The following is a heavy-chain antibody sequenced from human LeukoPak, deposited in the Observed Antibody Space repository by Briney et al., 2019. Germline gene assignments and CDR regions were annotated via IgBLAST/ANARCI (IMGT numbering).Heavy chain of an antibody. V-gene: IGHV3-21*01. CDR1: GFTFSSYS. CDR3: ARARNNYDSSGFSALDY. D-gene: IGHD3-22*01. CDR2: ISSSSSYI. J-gene: IGHJ4*02. Sequence: PGGSLRLSCAASGFTFSSYSMNWVRQAPGKGLEWVSSISSSSSYIYYADSVKGRFTISRDNAKNSLYLQMNSLRAEDTAVYYCARARNNYDSSGFSALDYWGQGTLVTVSS.